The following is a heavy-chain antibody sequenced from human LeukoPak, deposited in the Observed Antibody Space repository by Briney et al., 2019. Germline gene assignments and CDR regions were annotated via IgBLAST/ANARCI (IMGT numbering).Heavy chain of an antibody. Sequence: SQSLSLTCTVSGGSISSGDYYWSWIRQPPGKGLEWIGYIYYSGSTYYNPSLKSRVTISVDTSKNKFSQKLSSVTAADTAVYYCARVRIDCSSTSCYRERFDYWGQGTLVTVSS. CDR1: GGSISSGDYY. CDR3: ARVRIDCSSTSCYRERFDY. J-gene: IGHJ4*02. D-gene: IGHD2-2*01. CDR2: IYYSGST. V-gene: IGHV4-30-4*08.